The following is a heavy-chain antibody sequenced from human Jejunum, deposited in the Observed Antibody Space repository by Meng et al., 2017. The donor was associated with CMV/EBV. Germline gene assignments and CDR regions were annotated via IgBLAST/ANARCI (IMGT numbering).Heavy chain of an antibody. J-gene: IGHJ4*02. D-gene: IGHD3/OR15-3a*01. V-gene: IGHV1-2*02. Sequence: HSLRPSPGQGREWMGWINPASGATNYAQTFQGRVTLTRDTSIITAYMELTRLAHDDTAVYFCARVSDFYDRHGYLPSRSLDKWGQGSLVTVSS. CDR2: INPASGAT. CDR3: ARVSDFYDRHGYLPSRSLDK.